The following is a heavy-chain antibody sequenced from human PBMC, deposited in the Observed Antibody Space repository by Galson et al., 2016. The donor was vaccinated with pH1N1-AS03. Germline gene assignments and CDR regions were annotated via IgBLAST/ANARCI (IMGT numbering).Heavy chain of an antibody. CDR1: GFTFGAFW. CDR3: ARTRGVLQSSGEMLSYFAY. V-gene: IGHV3-7*01. J-gene: IGHJ4*02. Sequence: SLRLSCAASGFTFGAFWMSWVRQAPGKGLEWVANIKEDGNDQHYVASVKGRFTISRDNAKKSLFLQMNSLTADDTAVYYCARTRGVLQSSGEMLSYFAYWGRGSLVTVSS. D-gene: IGHD3-10*01. CDR2: IKEDGNDQ.